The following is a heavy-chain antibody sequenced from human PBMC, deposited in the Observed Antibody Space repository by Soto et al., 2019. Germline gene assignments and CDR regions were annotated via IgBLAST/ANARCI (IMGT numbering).Heavy chain of an antibody. J-gene: IGHJ4*02. V-gene: IGHV3-23*01. CDR2: ISGTGGST. CDR3: ARSLGATWNTYFLHY. D-gene: IGHD1-26*01. Sequence: VQLLESGGDLVQPGGSQTLSCAASGFTFGDYSMSWVRQAPGKGLEWVSGISGTGGSTYYPDSVKGRFTISRHNSKNTLYLQMDSLRAEDTAVYYCARSLGATWNTYFLHYWGQGTLVTVSS. CDR1: GFTFGDYS.